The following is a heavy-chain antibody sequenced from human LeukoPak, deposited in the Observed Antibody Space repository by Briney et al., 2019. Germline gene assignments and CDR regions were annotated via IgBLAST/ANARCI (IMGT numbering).Heavy chain of an antibody. D-gene: IGHD3-16*01. V-gene: IGHV3-74*01. CDR3: ARDHVMEDAFDI. CDR2: IKSDGITI. J-gene: IGHJ3*02. CDR1: GFTFSNYM. Sequence: GGSLRLSCAASGFTFSNYMMHWVRQAPGKGLVWVSRIKSDGITITYADSVKGRFTISRDNAKNTLYLQMNSLRAEDTAVYYCARDHVMEDAFDIWGQGTMVTVSS.